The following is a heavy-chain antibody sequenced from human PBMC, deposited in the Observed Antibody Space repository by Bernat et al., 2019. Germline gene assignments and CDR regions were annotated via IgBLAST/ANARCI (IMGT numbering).Heavy chain of an antibody. CDR3: ARGIVATGYYFDY. CDR2: IYYSGST. CDR1: GGSISSGGYY. Sequence: QVQLQESGPGLVKPSQTLSLTCTVSGGSISSGGYYWSWIRQRPGKGLEWIGYIYYSGSTYYNPSLKSRVTISVDTSKNQFSLKLSSVTAADTAVYYCARGIVATGYYFDYWGQGTLVTVSS. D-gene: IGHD5-12*01. V-gene: IGHV4-31*03. J-gene: IGHJ4*02.